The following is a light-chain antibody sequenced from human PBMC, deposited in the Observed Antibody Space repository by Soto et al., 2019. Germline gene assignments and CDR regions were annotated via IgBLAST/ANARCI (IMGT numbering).Light chain of an antibody. CDR3: HQYDNLPLGT. CDR2: DAS. Sequence: DLQMTQSPSSLSASVGDRVTITCQASQDISNYLNWYQQKPGKAPKLLIYDASNLETGVPSRFSGSGSGTDFTFSISSLQPEDIATYYCHQYDNLPLGTFGPGTKLDIK. CDR1: QDISNY. V-gene: IGKV1-33*01. J-gene: IGKJ3*01.